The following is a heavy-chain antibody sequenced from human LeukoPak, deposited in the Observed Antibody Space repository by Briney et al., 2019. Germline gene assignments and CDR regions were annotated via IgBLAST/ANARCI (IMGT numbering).Heavy chain of an antibody. CDR1: GGTFSSYA. Sequence: GASVKVSCKASGGTFSSYAISWVRQAPGQGLEWMGGIIPIFGTANYAQKFQGRVTITRDTSASTAYMELSSLRSEDTAVYYCARVWFGELLHFDYWGQGTLVTVSS. CDR3: ARVWFGELLHFDY. V-gene: IGHV1-69*05. CDR2: IIPIFGTA. D-gene: IGHD3-10*01. J-gene: IGHJ4*02.